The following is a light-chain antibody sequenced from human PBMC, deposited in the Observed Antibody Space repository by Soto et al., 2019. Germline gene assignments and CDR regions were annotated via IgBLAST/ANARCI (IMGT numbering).Light chain of an antibody. Sequence: EIVMTQSPATLSVSPGERATHSCRASQSVSSNLAWYQQKPGQAPRLLIYGASTRATGIPARFSGSGSGTEFTLTISSLQSEDFAVYFCQQYINWPLTFGGGTRVEIK. CDR3: QQYINWPLT. V-gene: IGKV3-15*01. CDR1: QSVSSN. J-gene: IGKJ4*01. CDR2: GAS.